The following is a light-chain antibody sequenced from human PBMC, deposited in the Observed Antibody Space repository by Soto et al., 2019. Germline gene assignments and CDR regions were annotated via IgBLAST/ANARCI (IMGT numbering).Light chain of an antibody. J-gene: IGKJ1*01. CDR1: QSVSSSY. V-gene: IGKV3-20*01. CDR2: GAS. Sequence: DIVLTQSPATLSLSPGERATLSCRASQSVSSSYLAWYQQKPGQAPRLLIYGASSRATGIPDRFSGSGSGTDFTLTISRLEPEDFAVYYCQQYGSSPRTFGRGTKV. CDR3: QQYGSSPRT.